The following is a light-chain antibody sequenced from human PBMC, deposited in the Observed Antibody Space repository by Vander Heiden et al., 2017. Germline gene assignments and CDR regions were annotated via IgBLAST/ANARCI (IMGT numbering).Light chain of an antibody. Sequence: SYELTQPPSVSVSPGQTARITCSGDALPKQYAYWYQQKPGQAPVLVIYKDSERPSGIPERFSGSSSGTTVTLTISGVQAEDEADYYCQSADSSGVVFGGGTKLTGL. J-gene: IGLJ2*01. CDR2: KDS. V-gene: IGLV3-25*03. CDR1: ALPKQY. CDR3: QSADSSGVV.